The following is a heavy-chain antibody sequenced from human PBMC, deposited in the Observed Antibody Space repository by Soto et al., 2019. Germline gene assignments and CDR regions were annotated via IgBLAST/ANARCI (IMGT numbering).Heavy chain of an antibody. D-gene: IGHD6-6*01. CDR2: IYYDGTNE. CDR3: ARVKESHSSLIRFYFFDL. J-gene: IGHJ4*02. CDR1: GFTFTMYW. Sequence: PGGSLRLSCEASGFTFTMYWMHWVRQAPGKGLEWVAMIYYDGTNEYYADSAKGRFTVSIDTSTRTLSLQMNSLRAEDTAIYYCARVKESHSSLIRFYFFDLWGQGTLVTVSS. V-gene: IGHV3-33*02.